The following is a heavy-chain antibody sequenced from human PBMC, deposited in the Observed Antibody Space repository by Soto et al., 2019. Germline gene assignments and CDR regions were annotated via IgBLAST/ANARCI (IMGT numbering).Heavy chain of an antibody. V-gene: IGHV3-30*04. D-gene: IGHD5-12*01. CDR3: ARDSRTDGYKYDLFDH. CDR2: ISYDGRDE. Sequence: GGSLRLSCTASGFTFSNYAIHWVRQAPGKGLEWVALISYDGRDEYYADSVKGRFTISRDNSKNTLYLQMNSLRAEDTGMFYCARDSRTDGYKYDLFDHWGQRTRVIVSS. J-gene: IGHJ4*02. CDR1: GFTFSNYA.